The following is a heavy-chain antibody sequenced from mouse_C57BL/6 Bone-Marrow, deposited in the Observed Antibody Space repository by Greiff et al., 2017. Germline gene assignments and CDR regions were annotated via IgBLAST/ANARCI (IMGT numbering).Heavy chain of an antibody. CDR2: IYPRSGNT. J-gene: IGHJ2*01. V-gene: IGHV1-81*01. Sequence: QVQLKESGAELARPGASVKLSCKASGYTFTSYGISWVKQRTGQGLEWIGEIYPRSGNTYYNAKFKGKATLTADKSSSTAYMELRSLTSEDSADYFWARKGYYGSSYGYWGQGTTLTVTS. CDR1: GYTFTSYG. D-gene: IGHD1-1*01. CDR3: ARKGYYGSSYGY.